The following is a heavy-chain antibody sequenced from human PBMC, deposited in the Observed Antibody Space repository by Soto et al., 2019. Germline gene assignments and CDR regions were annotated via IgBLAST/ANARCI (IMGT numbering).Heavy chain of an antibody. CDR2: ISISGTTI. Sequence: GSLRLSCAASGFTLSDYYMTWIRQAPGKGLEWVSDISISGTTIHYADSVRGRFTISRDNAKNSLWLQMNTLRAEDTAVYYCARVRGDGYYNFWGQGTLVTFSS. J-gene: IGHJ4*02. D-gene: IGHD3-9*01. V-gene: IGHV3-11*01. CDR1: GFTLSDYY. CDR3: ARVRGDGYYNF.